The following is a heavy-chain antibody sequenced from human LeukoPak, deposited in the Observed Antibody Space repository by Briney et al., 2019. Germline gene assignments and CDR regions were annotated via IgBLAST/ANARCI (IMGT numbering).Heavy chain of an antibody. J-gene: IGHJ4*02. D-gene: IGHD1-14*01. CDR1: GYNCINYG. V-gene: IGHV1-18*01. CDR2: ISTYNGNS. CDR3: ARVARTAVGIRYYFDE. Sequence: ASVKVSCKASGYNCINYGISWVRQAPGQGLDWMGWISTYNGNSIYAQKFQGRVTMTTDTSTSTGYMDLRSLTSDDTAVYYCARVARTAVGIRYYFDEWGQGTLVSVSS.